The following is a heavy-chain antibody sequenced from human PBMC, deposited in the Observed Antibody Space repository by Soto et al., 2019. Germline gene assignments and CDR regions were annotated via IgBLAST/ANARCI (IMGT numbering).Heavy chain of an antibody. Sequence: EVQLVESGGGLVKPGGSLRLSCAASGFTFSSYSMNWVRQAPGKGLEWVSSISSSSSYIYYADSVKGRFTISRDNAKNSLYLQMNSLRAEDTAVYYCARDGDSYGHGYYGMDVWGQGTTVTVSS. CDR1: GFTFSSYS. V-gene: IGHV3-21*01. D-gene: IGHD5-18*01. CDR3: ARDGDSYGHGYYGMDV. J-gene: IGHJ6*02. CDR2: ISSSSSYI.